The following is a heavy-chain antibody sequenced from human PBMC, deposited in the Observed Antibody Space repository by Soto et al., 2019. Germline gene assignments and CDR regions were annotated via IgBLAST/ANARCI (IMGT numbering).Heavy chain of an antibody. CDR3: AAISPIHDGFDI. J-gene: IGHJ3*02. Sequence: GAPVKVSCKASGFTFTSSAMQRVRQARGQRREWIGWIVVGSGNTNYAKKFQERVTINRDMTTSTAYMERSSLRSVDTAVSYCAAISPIHDGFDIWGQGTMVTVSS. CDR1: GFTFTSSA. CDR2: IVVGSGNT. V-gene: IGHV1-58*02.